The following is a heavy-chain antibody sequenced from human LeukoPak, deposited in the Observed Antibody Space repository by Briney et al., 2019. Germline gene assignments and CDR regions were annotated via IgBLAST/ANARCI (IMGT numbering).Heavy chain of an antibody. Sequence: ASVKVSCKASGYTFTSYDINWVRQATGQGLEWMGWMNPNSGNTGYAQKFQGRVTMTRNTSISTAYMELSRLRSDDTAVYYCARDLDLREGGIDYWGQGTLVTVSS. D-gene: IGHD3-3*01. V-gene: IGHV1-8*01. CDR2: MNPNSGNT. J-gene: IGHJ4*02. CDR1: GYTFTSYD. CDR3: ARDLDLREGGIDY.